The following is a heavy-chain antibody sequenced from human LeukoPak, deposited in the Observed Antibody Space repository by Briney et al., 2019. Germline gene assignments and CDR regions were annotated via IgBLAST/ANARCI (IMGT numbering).Heavy chain of an antibody. Sequence: ASVKVSCKASGYTFTSYDINWERHATGQGLEWMGWMNPNSGNTGYAQKFQGRVTMTRNTFISTAYMELSSLRSEDTAVYYCARGGSLEYCSSTSCYSDVWGKGTTVTVSS. CDR3: ARGGSLEYCSSTSCYSDV. CDR1: GYTFTSYD. CDR2: MNPNSGNT. D-gene: IGHD2-2*01. V-gene: IGHV1-8*01. J-gene: IGHJ6*04.